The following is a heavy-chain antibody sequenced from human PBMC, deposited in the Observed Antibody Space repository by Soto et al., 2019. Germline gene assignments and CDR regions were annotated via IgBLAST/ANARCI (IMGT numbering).Heavy chain of an antibody. Sequence: PGGSLRLSCAASGFTIGDFWMSWVRQAPGKGLGWVANIKQDGSEKYYVGSVKGRFTISRNSAKNSLYLQMDNLRGEDTAVYYCARTVVVVVPDNFDHWGQGTLVTVSS. CDR1: GFTIGDFW. CDR3: ARTVVVVVPDNFDH. J-gene: IGHJ4*02. CDR2: IKQDGSEK. D-gene: IGHD3-22*01. V-gene: IGHV3-7*01.